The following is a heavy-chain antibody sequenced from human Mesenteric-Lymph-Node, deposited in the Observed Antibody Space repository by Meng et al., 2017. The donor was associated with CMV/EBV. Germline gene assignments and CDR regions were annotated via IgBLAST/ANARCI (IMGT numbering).Heavy chain of an antibody. CDR1: GGSFSGDY. D-gene: IGHD3-9*01. V-gene: IGHV4-34*01. Sequence: QVQLNQWGAGLLKPSETLSVTCAVYGGSFSGDYWNWIRQSPEKGLEWIGEINHSGSTTYNPSFTSRIIISVDTSTNQISLNMSSVTAADTAVYYCARGSSYDILTGYFDYWGQGALVTVSS. CDR2: INHSGST. J-gene: IGHJ4*02. CDR3: ARGSSYDILTGYFDY.